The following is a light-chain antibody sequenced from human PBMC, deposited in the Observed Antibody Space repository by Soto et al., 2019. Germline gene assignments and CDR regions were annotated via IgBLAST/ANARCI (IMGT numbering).Light chain of an antibody. CDR2: DAS. V-gene: IGKV3-11*01. Sequence: EIVLTQSPATLSLSPGDRATLSCRASQSVSSFLAWYQQKPGQAPRLLIYDASNRATGIPARFSGRGSGTDFTLTISGLEPEDFAVYFCQHRSNWPLTFGGGTKVEIK. J-gene: IGKJ4*01. CDR1: QSVSSF. CDR3: QHRSNWPLT.